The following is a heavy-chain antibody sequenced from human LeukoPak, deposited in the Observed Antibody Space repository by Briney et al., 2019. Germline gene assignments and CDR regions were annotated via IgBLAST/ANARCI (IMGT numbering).Heavy chain of an antibody. CDR1: GGFIRDSGYY. CDR3: ARAGGFTGGYIF. V-gene: IGHV4-39*07. CDR2: IFYSGST. J-gene: IGHJ4*02. Sequence: SETLSLTCTVSGGFIRDSGYYWGWIRQPPGKGLEWIGNIFYSGSTYYSPSLKSRVTISVDTSKSQFSLKLSSVTAADTAVYYCARAGGFTGGYIFWGQGTLVTVSS. D-gene: IGHD2-8*02.